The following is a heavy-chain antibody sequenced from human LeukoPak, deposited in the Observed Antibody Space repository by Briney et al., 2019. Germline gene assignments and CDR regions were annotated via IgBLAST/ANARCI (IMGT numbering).Heavy chain of an antibody. CDR2: ISSSSRTN. D-gene: IGHD6-13*01. Sequence: GGSLRLSCAASGFTFSTYSMNWGCQAPGKGLEWVSYISSSSRTNYYADSVKGRFTISRDNAKNLLYLQMNSLRDEDTAVYYCVTRYSPQDLDYWGQGTLVTVSS. V-gene: IGHV3-48*02. CDR1: GFTFSTYS. CDR3: VTRYSPQDLDY. J-gene: IGHJ4*02.